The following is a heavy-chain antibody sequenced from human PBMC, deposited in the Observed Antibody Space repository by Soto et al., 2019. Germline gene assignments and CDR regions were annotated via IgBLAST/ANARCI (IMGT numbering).Heavy chain of an antibody. CDR3: ARVSWREKYGMDV. Sequence: PGGSLRLSCAASGFTFSDSYMSWIRRAPGKGLEWISYITFSGNTVYYADSLKGRFAISRDNAKNSLYLQMNRLRAEDTAVYYCARVSWREKYGMDVWGQGTTVNVSS. CDR2: ITFSGNTV. CDR1: GFTFSDSY. V-gene: IGHV3-11*01. J-gene: IGHJ6*02.